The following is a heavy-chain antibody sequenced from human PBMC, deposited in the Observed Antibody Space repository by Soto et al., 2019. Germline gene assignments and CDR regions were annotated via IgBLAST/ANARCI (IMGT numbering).Heavy chain of an antibody. CDR1: GYSFTSYW. D-gene: IGHD2-2*01. V-gene: IGHV5-51*01. Sequence: PGESLKISCKGSGYSFTSYWIGWVRQMPGKGLEWMGIIYPGDSDTRYSPSFQGQVTISADKSISTAYLQWSSLKASDTAMYYWARRSRYAVGVYRMDVWGQGTTVTVSS. CDR2: IYPGDSDT. CDR3: ARRSRYAVGVYRMDV. J-gene: IGHJ6*02.